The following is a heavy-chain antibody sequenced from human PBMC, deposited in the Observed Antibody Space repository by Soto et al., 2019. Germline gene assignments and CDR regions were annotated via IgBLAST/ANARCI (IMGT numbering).Heavy chain of an antibody. Sequence: GASVKVSCKTSGGTFSSYAISGVRQAPGQGLEWMGGIVPIVDTSTYAQKFQGRVTITADESTSTVYMELSSLRSDDTAVYYCVRVVAIPGYPDNWGQGTLVT. D-gene: IGHD5-12*01. CDR2: IVPIVDTS. J-gene: IGHJ4*02. V-gene: IGHV1-69*13. CDR1: GGTFSSYA. CDR3: VRVVAIPGYPDN.